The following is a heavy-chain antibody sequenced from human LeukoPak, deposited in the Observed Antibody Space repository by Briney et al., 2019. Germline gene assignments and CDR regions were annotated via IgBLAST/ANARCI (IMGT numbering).Heavy chain of an antibody. D-gene: IGHD5-12*01. Sequence: SETLSLTCTVSGGSISSYYWSWIRQPPGKGLEWIGEINHSGSTNYNPSLKSRVTISVDTSKNQFSLKLSSVTAADTAVYYCARGGATTRFDAFDIWGQGTMVTVSS. J-gene: IGHJ3*02. V-gene: IGHV4-34*01. CDR3: ARGGATTRFDAFDI. CDR2: INHSGST. CDR1: GGSISSYY.